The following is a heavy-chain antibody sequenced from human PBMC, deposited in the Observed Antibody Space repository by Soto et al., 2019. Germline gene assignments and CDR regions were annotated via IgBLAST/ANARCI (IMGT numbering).Heavy chain of an antibody. Sequence: QVQLVQSGAEVKKPGSSVKVSCKASGGTFSSYAISWVRQAPGQGLEWMGGIIPIFGTANYAQKFQGRVTITADESTSTAYMELSSLRSEDTAVYYCARSYYDDSSGYHEYFQHWCQGTLVTVSS. CDR2: IIPIFGTA. D-gene: IGHD3-22*01. V-gene: IGHV1-69*01. CDR1: GGTFSSYA. CDR3: ARSYYDDSSGYHEYFQH. J-gene: IGHJ1*01.